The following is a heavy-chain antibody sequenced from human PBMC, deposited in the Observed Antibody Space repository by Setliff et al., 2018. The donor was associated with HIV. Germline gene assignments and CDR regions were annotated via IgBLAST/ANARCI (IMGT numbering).Heavy chain of an antibody. V-gene: IGHV1-69*10. J-gene: IGHJ6*03. CDR2: IIPILGIA. CDR1: GGTFSSYA. Sequence: GASVKVSCKASGGTFSSYAISWVRQAPGQGLEWMGGIIPILGIANYAQKFQGRVTITADKSTSTAYMEPSSLRSEDTAVYYCASVRYSGYSGDYYYYMDVWGKGTTVTVSS. D-gene: IGHD5-12*01. CDR3: ASVRYSGYSGDYYYYMDV.